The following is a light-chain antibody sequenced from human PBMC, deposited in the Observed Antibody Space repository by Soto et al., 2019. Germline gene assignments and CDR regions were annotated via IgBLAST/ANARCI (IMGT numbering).Light chain of an antibody. V-gene: IGKV3-20*01. J-gene: IGKJ1*01. Sequence: VLTQSPGTLSLSPGERATISCRASQTISSSYLAWYQHKPGQAPRLLIYGASSRATGIPHRFSGRGFGTDFTLTISRLEPEDFAVYYCQHSGDFRWTFGQGTKVEVK. CDR3: QHSGDFRWT. CDR1: QTISSSY. CDR2: GAS.